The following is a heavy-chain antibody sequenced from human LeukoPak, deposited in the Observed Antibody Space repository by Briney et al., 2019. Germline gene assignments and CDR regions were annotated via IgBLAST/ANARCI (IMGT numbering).Heavy chain of an antibody. CDR1: GVTFSSYA. D-gene: IGHD3-9*01. V-gene: IGHV3-23*01. CDR2: ISGSGGST. J-gene: IGHJ4*02. Sequence: PGVSLRLSCAASGVTFSSYARSWVRQAPWTGLEVLSAISGSGGSTYYADSVKGRFTISRDNSKNTLYLQMNSLRAEDTAVYFFEQNTAYDILTGYYSSTYFDYWGQGTLVTVSS. CDR3: EQNTAYDILTGYYSSTYFDY.